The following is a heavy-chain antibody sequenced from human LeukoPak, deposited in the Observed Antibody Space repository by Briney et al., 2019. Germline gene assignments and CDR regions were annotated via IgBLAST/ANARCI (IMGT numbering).Heavy chain of an antibody. CDR3: ATSMAQDVDAFHI. CDR1: RFTFSTYS. V-gene: IGHV3-21*01. J-gene: IGHJ3*02. D-gene: IGHD2-8*01. Sequence: GGSLRLSCAASRFTFSTYSMNWVRQAPGKGREWVSSISSRSTYIYYADSVKGRFTISRDNAKNSLYLQMNNLRAEDTAMFYCATSMAQDVDAFHIWGQGTMVTVSS. CDR2: ISSRSTYI.